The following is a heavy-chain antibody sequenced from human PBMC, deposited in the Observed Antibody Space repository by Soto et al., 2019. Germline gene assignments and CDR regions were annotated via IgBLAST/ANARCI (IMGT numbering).Heavy chain of an antibody. CDR3: ARAPYYYDSSGPQDAFDI. Sequence: LRLSCAASGFTVSSNYMSWVRQAPGKGLEWVSVIYSGGSTYYADSVKGRFTISRDNSKNTLYLQMNSLRAEDTAVYYCARAPYYYDSSGPQDAFDIWGQGTMVTVSS. CDR2: IYSGGST. CDR1: GFTVSSNY. J-gene: IGHJ3*02. V-gene: IGHV3-53*01. D-gene: IGHD3-22*01.